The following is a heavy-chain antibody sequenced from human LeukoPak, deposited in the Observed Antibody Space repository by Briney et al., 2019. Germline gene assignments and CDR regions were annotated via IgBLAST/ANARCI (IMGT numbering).Heavy chain of an antibody. D-gene: IGHD5-18*01. J-gene: IGHJ4*02. CDR3: AREPGYSYGREGRFDY. V-gene: IGHV1-46*01. CDR2: INPSGGST. Sequence: ASVTVSCKASGYTFTSYYMHWVRRAPGQGLEWMGIINPSGGSTSYAQKFQGRVTITRDMSTSKVYMELSSLRSEDTAVYYCAREPGYSYGREGRFDYWGQGTLVTVSS. CDR1: GYTFTSYY.